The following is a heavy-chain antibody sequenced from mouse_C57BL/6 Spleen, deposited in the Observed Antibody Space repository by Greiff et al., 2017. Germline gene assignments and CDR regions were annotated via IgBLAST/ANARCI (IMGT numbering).Heavy chain of an antibody. D-gene: IGHD2-3*01. J-gene: IGHJ4*01. CDR1: GFTFSSYA. CDR3: ARDGDGYAMDY. V-gene: IGHV5-4*01. Sequence: EVQLVESGGGLVKPGGSLKLSCAASGFTFSSYAMSWVRQTPEKRLEWVATISDGGSYTYYPDNVKGRFTISRDNAKNNLYLQMSHLKSEDTAMYYCARDGDGYAMDYWGQGTSVTVAS. CDR2: ISDGGSYT.